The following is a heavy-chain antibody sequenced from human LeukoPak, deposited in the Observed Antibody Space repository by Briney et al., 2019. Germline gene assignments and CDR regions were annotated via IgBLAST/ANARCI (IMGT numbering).Heavy chain of an antibody. D-gene: IGHD2-8*01. J-gene: IGHJ4*02. V-gene: IGHV5-51*01. CDR3: ARQTNSYFFDY. CDR2: IYPGDSDT. Sequence: GESLQISCKASGYSFTSYWIGWARQMPGKGLEWMGIIYPGDSDTRYSPSFQGQVTISADKSISTAYLQWSSLKASDTAMYYCARQTNSYFFDYWGQGTLVTVSS. CDR1: GYSFTSYW.